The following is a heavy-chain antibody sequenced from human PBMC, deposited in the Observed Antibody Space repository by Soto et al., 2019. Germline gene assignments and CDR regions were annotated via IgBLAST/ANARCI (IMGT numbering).Heavy chain of an antibody. V-gene: IGHV6-1*01. CDR2: TYYRSKWYN. D-gene: IGHD2-8*01. CDR3: ARLIGNSWLDS. CDR1: GDSVSSNSAT. J-gene: IGHJ5*01. Sequence: QVQLQQSGPGLVKPSQTLSLTCAISGDSVSSNSATWEWIRQSPSRGLEWLGRTYYRSKWYNDYAVSVKSRITINPDTSNNQLSLQLNSVTPDYTAVYYCARLIGNSWLDSWGQGTLVTVSS.